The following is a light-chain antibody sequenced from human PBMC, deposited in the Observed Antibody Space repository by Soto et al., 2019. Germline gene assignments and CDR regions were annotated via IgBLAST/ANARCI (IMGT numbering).Light chain of an antibody. CDR2: GAS. CDR3: QQGHNWPLT. V-gene: IGKV3-15*01. J-gene: IGKJ2*01. CDR1: QSINSE. Sequence: EIVMTQSPATLSLSPGDRAALSCRASQSINSELAWYQQKPGQPPRLLIYGASTRATGVPASFTGSESGSEFTRTSSGLQSEDFAVYYCQQGHNWPLTFGQGTRLEI.